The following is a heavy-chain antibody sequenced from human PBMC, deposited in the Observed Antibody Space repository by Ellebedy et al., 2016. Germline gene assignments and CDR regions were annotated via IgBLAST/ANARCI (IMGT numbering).Heavy chain of an antibody. D-gene: IGHD6-19*01. CDR3: ARDLSGWHLNWFDP. Sequence: SQTLSLTCXISGDSVSRINAAWNWIRQSPSRGLEWLGRTYHRSKWYNDYALSVKSRITINPDTSKNQFSLQLNSVTPEDTAVYYCARDLSGWHLNWFDPWGQGTLVTVSS. V-gene: IGHV6-1*01. CDR1: GDSVSRINAA. CDR2: TYHRSKWYN. J-gene: IGHJ5*02.